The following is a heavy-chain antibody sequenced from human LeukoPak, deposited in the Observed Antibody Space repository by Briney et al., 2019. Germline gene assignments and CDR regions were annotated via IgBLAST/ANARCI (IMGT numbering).Heavy chain of an antibody. J-gene: IGHJ4*02. CDR3: ARDLTYYDGSGYYY. CDR1: GYTFTGYY. D-gene: IGHD3-22*01. CDR2: INPNSGGT. Sequence: GASVKVSCKASGYTFTGYYMHWVRQAPGQGLEWMGWINPNSGGTYYAQKFQGRVTMTSDTSINTAYMELSRLRSDDTAVYYCARDLTYYDGSGYYYWGQGTLVTVSS. V-gene: IGHV1-2*02.